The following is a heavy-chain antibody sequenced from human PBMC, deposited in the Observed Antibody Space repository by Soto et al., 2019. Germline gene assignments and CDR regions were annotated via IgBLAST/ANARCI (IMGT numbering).Heavy chain of an antibody. CDR2: IIPIFGTA. Sequence: QVQLVQSGAEVKKPGSSVKVSCKASGGTFSSYAISWVRQAPGQGLEWMGGIIPIFGTANYAQKFQGRVTITADESTSTADMELSSLRSEDTAVYYCATPIKALRGYYYGMDVWGQGTTVTVSS. J-gene: IGHJ6*02. CDR1: GGTFSSYA. CDR3: ATPIKALRGYYYGMDV. V-gene: IGHV1-69*12. D-gene: IGHD3-16*02.